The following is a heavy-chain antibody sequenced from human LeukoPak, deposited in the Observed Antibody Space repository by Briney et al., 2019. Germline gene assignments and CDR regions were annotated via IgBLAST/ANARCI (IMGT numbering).Heavy chain of an antibody. CDR2: MNPNSGNT. J-gene: IGHJ4*02. CDR1: GYTFTSYD. CDR3: AREGAVAGTVGY. Sequence: ASVKVSCKASGYTFTSYDINWVRQATGQGLEWMGWMNPNSGNTGYAQKFQGRVTMTRDTSISTAYMELSSLRSEDTAVYYCAREGAVAGTVGYWGQGTLVTVSS. V-gene: IGHV1-8*01. D-gene: IGHD6-19*01.